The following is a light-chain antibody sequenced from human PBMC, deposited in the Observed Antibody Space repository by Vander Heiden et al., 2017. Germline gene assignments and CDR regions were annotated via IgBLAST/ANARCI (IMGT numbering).Light chain of an antibody. J-gene: IGLJ1*01. V-gene: IGLV2-14*03. CDR3: SSYTTTGTRL. CDR2: DVT. CDR1: SSDVGGYDS. Sequence: QPALTQPASVSGSPAQSITISCAGTSSDVGGYDSVSWYQQHPGKAPKLMIYDVTYRPSGVSIRFSGSKSGNTASLTISGLQAEDESDYYCSSYTTTGTRLFGTGTKVTVL.